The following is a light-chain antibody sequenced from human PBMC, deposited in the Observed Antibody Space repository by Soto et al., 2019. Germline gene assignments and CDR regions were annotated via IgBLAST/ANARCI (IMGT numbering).Light chain of an antibody. CDR2: EVG. J-gene: IGLJ7*01. V-gene: IGLV2-14*01. Sequence: QSALTQPASVSGSPGQSITISCSGTSSDVGGYKYVSWFQQHPGKSPKLMIYEVGNRPAGVSQRLSGSKSGNQASLTIFGLQAEDEADYYCSSYTSSSTLVFGGGTQRTVL. CDR3: SSYTSSSTLV. CDR1: SSDVGGYKY.